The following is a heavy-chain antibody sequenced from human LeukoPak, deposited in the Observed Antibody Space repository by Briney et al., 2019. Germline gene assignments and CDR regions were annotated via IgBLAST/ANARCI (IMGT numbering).Heavy chain of an antibody. J-gene: IGHJ3*02. D-gene: IGHD4-11*01. V-gene: IGHV4-59*01. Sequence: SETLSLTCTKASGSISSYYWIWVRQPPGKGLEWFGYIFYSGSSSYNPSLKRRVTISVDPSNNQFSLNLSSVTAADTALYYCARERGGDYSDAFDIWGEGTMVTVSS. CDR2: IFYSGSS. CDR3: ARERGGDYSDAFDI. CDR1: SGSISSYY.